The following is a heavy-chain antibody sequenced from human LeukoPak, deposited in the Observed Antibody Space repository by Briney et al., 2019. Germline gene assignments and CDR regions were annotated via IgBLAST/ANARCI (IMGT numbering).Heavy chain of an antibody. D-gene: IGHD3-10*01. CDR3: AKGESRPKYYFDY. V-gene: IGHV3-23*01. Sequence: GGSLRLSCAPCGFTFSSYAMRWVRQAPGKGLEWVSSITGSGDDTFYADSVKGRFTISRDNSKNTLYLQMNSLRAEDTAVYYCAKGESRPKYYFDYWGQGTLVTVSS. CDR1: GFTFSSYA. CDR2: ITGSGDDT. J-gene: IGHJ4*02.